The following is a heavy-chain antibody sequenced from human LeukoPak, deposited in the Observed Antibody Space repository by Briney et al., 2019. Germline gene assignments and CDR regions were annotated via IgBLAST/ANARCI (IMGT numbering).Heavy chain of an antibody. D-gene: IGHD1-26*01. Sequence: SETLSLTCTVSGGSISSDSYFWGWIRHPPGQRLEWIGSIYYSGSTYYNPSLKSRVTRSVDTSKNQFSLKLSSVTAADTAVYYCARPHLGGSDLTDFDYWGQGTLVTVSS. J-gene: IGHJ4*02. V-gene: IGHV4-39*01. CDR3: ARPHLGGSDLTDFDY. CDR1: GGSISSDSYF. CDR2: IYYSGST.